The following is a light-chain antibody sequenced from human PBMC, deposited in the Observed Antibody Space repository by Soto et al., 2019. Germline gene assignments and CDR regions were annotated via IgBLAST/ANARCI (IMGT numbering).Light chain of an antibody. Sequence: EIVLTQSPGTLSLSPVERATLSCRASQSISSNYLAWYQQKPGQAPRLLIYGASTRATGIPDRFSGSGSGTDFTLTISRLEPEDFATYYCQKYNSYPLNCGGGTKGDIK. V-gene: IGKV3-20*01. CDR3: QKYNSYPLN. J-gene: IGKJ4*01. CDR2: GAS. CDR1: QSISSNY.